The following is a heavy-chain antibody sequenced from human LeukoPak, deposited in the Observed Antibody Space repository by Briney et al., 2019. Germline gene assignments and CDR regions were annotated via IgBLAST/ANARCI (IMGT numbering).Heavy chain of an antibody. CDR3: AKDAVPPYYDSSGYSDY. V-gene: IGHV3-30*18. CDR2: ISYDGSNK. J-gene: IGHJ4*02. CDR1: GFTFSSYG. Sequence: GGSLRLSCAASGFTFSSYGMHWVRQAPGKGLEWVAVISYDGSNKYYADSVKGRFTISRDNSKNTLYLQMNSLRAEDTAVYYCAKDAVPPYYDSSGYSDYWGQGTLVTVSS. D-gene: IGHD3-22*01.